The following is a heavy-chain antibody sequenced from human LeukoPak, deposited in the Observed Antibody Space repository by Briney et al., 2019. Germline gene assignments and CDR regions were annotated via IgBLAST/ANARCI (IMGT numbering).Heavy chain of an antibody. D-gene: IGHD3-10*01. V-gene: IGHV5-51*01. CDR3: ASLSYYYGSGSYYPDPFDY. CDR2: IYPGDSDT. CDR1: GYSFTSYW. J-gene: IGHJ4*02. Sequence: GESLKISCKGSGYSFTSYWIGWVRQMPGKGLEWMGIIYPGDSDTRYSPSFQGQVTISADKSISTAYLQWSSLKASDTAMSYCASLSYYYGSGSYYPDPFDYWGQGTLVTVSS.